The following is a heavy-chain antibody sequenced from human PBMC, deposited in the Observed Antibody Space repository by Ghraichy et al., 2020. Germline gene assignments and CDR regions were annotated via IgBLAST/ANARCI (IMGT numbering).Heavy chain of an antibody. D-gene: IGHD6-25*01. CDR3: AKAYSDGWPEFDT. CDR1: GFTFRSFA. Sequence: GGSLRLSCAASGFTFRSFAVTWVRQAPGKGLEWVSTIDNRGGKTYYVDTVKGRFTVSRDNSKNTLHLQMGSLRADDTATYFCAKAYSDGWPEFDTWGQGTLVTVSS. V-gene: IGHV3-23*05. CDR2: IDNRGGKT. J-gene: IGHJ5*02.